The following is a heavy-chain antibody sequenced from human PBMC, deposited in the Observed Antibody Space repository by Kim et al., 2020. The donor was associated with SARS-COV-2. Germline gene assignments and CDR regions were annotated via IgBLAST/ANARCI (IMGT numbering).Heavy chain of an antibody. CDR2: ISSSGSTI. D-gene: IGHD4-17*01. CDR3: ARDTVTTLNDY. J-gene: IGHJ4*02. V-gene: IGHV3-11*01. Sequence: GGSLRLSCAASGFTFSDYYMSWIRQAPGKGLEWASYISSSGSTIYYADSVKGRFTISRDNAKNSLYLQMNSLRAEDTAVYYCARDTVTTLNDYWGQGTLVTVSS. CDR1: GFTFSDYY.